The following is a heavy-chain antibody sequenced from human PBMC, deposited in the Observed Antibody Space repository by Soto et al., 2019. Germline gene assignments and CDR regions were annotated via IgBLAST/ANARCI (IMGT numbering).Heavy chain of an antibody. J-gene: IGHJ4*02. Sequence: QVQLQESGPGLVKPSQTLSLTCTVSGGSISSGDYYWSWIRQPPGKVLEWIGYIYYSGSTYYNPSLKSRVTISVDTSKNQFSLKLSSVTAADTAVYYCAREWYYDILTGYYKRGYFDYWGQGTLVTVSS. CDR3: AREWYYDILTGYYKRGYFDY. D-gene: IGHD3-9*01. CDR2: IYYSGST. CDR1: GGSISSGDYY. V-gene: IGHV4-30-4*01.